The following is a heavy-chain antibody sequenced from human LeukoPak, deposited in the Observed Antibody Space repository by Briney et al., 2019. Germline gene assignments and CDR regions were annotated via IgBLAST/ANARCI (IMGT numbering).Heavy chain of an antibody. D-gene: IGHD3-10*01. CDR3: TRSPRVHYGSGSSTYYFDY. CDR1: GYTFTSYA. Sequence: ASVKVSCKASGYTFTSYAMNWVRQAPGQGLEWMGWINTNTGNPTYAQGFTGRFVFSLDTSVSTAYLQISSLKAEDTAVYYCTRSPRVHYGSGSSTYYFDYWGQGTLVTVSS. V-gene: IGHV7-4-1*02. CDR2: INTNTGNP. J-gene: IGHJ4*02.